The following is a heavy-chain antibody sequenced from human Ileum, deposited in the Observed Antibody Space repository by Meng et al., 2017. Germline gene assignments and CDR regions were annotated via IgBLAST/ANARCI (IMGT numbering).Heavy chain of an antibody. D-gene: IGHD3-3*01. CDR2: MYYSGST. V-gene: IGHV4-31*01. Sequence: QAQLQESGPGLARPSQTLSPTCIVPGVSIISNVNYWSWIRQHPGKGLEWLGYMYYSGSTYYNPSINTPITISLDTSKNQFSLRLDSVTAADTAVYFCARNDLAFWYFDLWGRGTLVTVSS. J-gene: IGHJ2*01. CDR1: GVSIISNVNY. CDR3: ARNDLAFWYFDL.